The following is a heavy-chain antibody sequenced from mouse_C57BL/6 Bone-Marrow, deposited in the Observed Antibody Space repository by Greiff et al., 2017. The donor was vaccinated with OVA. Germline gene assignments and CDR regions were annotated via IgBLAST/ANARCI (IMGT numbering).Heavy chain of an antibody. Sequence: QVQLQQPGAELVKPGASVKLSCKASGYTFTSYWMHWVKQRPGQGLEWIGMIHPNSGSTNYNEKFKSKATLTVDNSSSTAYRQLHSLTSKDSAVYYCASSIYCYGSLYWGQGTSVTVSS. CDR2: IHPNSGST. V-gene: IGHV1-64*01. CDR3: ASSIYCYGSLY. J-gene: IGHJ4*01. D-gene: IGHD1-1*01. CDR1: GYTFTSYW.